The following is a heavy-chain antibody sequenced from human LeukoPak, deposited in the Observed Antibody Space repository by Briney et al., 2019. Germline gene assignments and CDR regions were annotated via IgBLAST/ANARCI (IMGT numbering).Heavy chain of an antibody. CDR1: GFTFSNAW. D-gene: IGHD3-10*01. Sequence: GGSLRLSCAASGFTFSNAWMSWVRQAPGKGLEWVGRIKSKTDGGTTDYAAPVKGRFTISRDDSKNTLYLQMNSLKTEDTAVYYCTTNYYGSGSYYPVDYWGQGTLVTVSS. CDR3: TTNYYGSGSYYPVDY. CDR2: IKSKTDGGTT. V-gene: IGHV3-15*01. J-gene: IGHJ4*02.